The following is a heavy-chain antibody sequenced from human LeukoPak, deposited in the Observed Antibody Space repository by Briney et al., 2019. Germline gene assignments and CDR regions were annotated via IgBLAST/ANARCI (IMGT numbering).Heavy chain of an antibody. J-gene: IGHJ3*02. CDR3: ATCYTMIVVVTHHDAFDI. V-gene: IGHV3-23*01. CDR1: GFTFSSYA. D-gene: IGHD3-22*01. Sequence: GGSLRLSCAASGFTFSSYAMNWVRQAPGKGLEWVSAISGSGGSTYYADSVRGRFTISRDNSKNTLHLQMNSLRAEDTALYYCATCYTMIVVVTHHDAFDIWGQGTMVTVSS. CDR2: ISGSGGST.